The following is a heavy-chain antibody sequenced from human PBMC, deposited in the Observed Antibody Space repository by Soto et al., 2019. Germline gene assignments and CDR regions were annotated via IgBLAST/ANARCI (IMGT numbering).Heavy chain of an antibody. CDR2: IYYSGST. J-gene: IGHJ4*02. CDR1: GGSISSYY. Sequence: SETLSLTCAVSGGSISSYYWSWIRLPPGKGLEWIGYIYYSGSTNYNPSLKSRVIISVDKSKNQLSLILTSVTAADTAVYYCARENIPGNYFDYWGQGTPVTVSS. V-gene: IGHV4-59*12. CDR3: ARENIPGNYFDY.